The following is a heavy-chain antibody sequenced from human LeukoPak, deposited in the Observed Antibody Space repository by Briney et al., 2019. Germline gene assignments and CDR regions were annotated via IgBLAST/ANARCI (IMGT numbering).Heavy chain of an antibody. J-gene: IGHJ4*02. CDR2: IYHSGST. D-gene: IGHD6-13*01. Sequence: ASETLSLTCAVSGGSISSGGYSWSWIRQPPGKGLEWIGYIYHSGSTYYNPSLKSRVTISVDRSKNQFSLKLSSVTAADTAVYYCARQTYSSSWYYFDYWGQGTLVTVS. CDR3: ARQTYSSSWYYFDY. V-gene: IGHV4-30-2*01. CDR1: GGSISSGGYS.